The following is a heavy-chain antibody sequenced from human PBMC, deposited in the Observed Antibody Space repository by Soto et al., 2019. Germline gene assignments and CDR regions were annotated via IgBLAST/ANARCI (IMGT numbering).Heavy chain of an antibody. V-gene: IGHV4-4*02. CDR2: IYYTGAT. CDR3: ARVFSSGSGWMYYFDF. CDR1: SGSISTGNW. D-gene: IGHD6-25*01. J-gene: IGHJ4*02. Sequence: QVELPESGPRLVKSSGTLSLTCEVSSGSISTGNWWSWVRQPPGKGLEWIGEIYYTGATNYNPSLKSRVTMTIDKSKDQFSLILTSATAADTAVYYCARVFSSGSGWMYYFDFWGQGILVSVSS.